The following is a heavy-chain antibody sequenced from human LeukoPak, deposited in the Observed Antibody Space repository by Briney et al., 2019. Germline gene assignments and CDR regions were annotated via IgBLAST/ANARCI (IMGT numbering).Heavy chain of an antibody. V-gene: IGHV3-48*04. Sequence: GGSLRLSCAASGFSFKNCWMHWVRQAPGKGLEWVSYISSSGSTIYYADSVKGRFTISRDNAKNSLYLQMNSLRAEDTAVYYCARDLLVPAATGFDYWGQGTLVTVSS. CDR2: ISSSGSTI. CDR1: GFSFKNCW. J-gene: IGHJ4*02. CDR3: ARDLLVPAATGFDY. D-gene: IGHD2-2*01.